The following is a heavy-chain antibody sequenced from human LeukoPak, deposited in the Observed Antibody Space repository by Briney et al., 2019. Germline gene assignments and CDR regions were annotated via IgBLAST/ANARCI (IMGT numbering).Heavy chain of an antibody. J-gene: IGHJ4*02. CDR1: GGSISSSSYY. CDR3: ARQVRDSSPGLYFDY. Sequence: SETLSLTCTVSGGSISSSSYYWGWIRQPPGKGLEWIGSIYYSGSTYYNPSLKSRVTISVDTCKSQFSLKLSSVTAADTAVYYCARQVRDSSPGLYFDYWGQGTLVTVSS. D-gene: IGHD3-22*01. CDR2: IYYSGST. V-gene: IGHV4-39*01.